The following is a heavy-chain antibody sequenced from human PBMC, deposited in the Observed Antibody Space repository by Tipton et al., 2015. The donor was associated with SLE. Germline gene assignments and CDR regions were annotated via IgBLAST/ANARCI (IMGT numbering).Heavy chain of an antibody. CDR3: ASEGSSWYGYGAFDI. J-gene: IGHJ3*02. CDR1: GGSISSGSYY. V-gene: IGHV4-61*02. D-gene: IGHD6-13*01. Sequence: TLSLTCTVSGGSISSGSYYWSWIRQPAGKGLEWIGRIYTSGSTNYNTSLKSRVTISVDTTKNQFSLKLSSVTAADTAVYYCASEGSSWYGYGAFDIWGQGTMVTVSS. CDR2: IYTSGST.